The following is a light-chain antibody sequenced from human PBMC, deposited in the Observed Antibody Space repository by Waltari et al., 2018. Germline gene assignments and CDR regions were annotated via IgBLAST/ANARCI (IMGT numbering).Light chain of an antibody. J-gene: IGLJ3*02. CDR2: EAT. V-gene: IGLV2-23*01. CDR1: ITAIGTYAL. CDR3: CSFAGSNSWV. Sequence: QSALPPPASVSGSPGPSITLSCTGTITAIGTYALVSWYQQLPDEAPKLLCYEATKRPSGISDLFSGSKSGSTASLTISGLQFEDEASYYCCSFAGSNSWVFGGGTKLTVL.